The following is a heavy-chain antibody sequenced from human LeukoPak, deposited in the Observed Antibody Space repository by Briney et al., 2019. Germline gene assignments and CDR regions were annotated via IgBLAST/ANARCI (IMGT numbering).Heavy chain of an antibody. CDR2: IHGSDDNT. CDR1: GFTFSTYG. Sequence: GGSLRLSCAASGFTFSTYGMHWVRQAPGKGLEWVSAIHGSDDNTHYADSVKGRFTISRDKSKNTLYLQMNSLRADDTAVYYCAKDLLRWSFDYWGQGTLVTVSS. V-gene: IGHV3-23*01. J-gene: IGHJ4*02. D-gene: IGHD4-23*01. CDR3: AKDLLRWSFDY.